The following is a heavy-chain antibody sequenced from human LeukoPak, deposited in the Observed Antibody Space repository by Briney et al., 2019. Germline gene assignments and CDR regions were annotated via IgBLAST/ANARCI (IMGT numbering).Heavy chain of an antibody. V-gene: IGHV3-11*04. Sequence: KTGGSLRLSCAASGFTFSKAYMSWVRQAPGKGLEWVSYISSSGSTIYYADSVKGRFTISRDNAKNSLYLQMNSLRAEDTAVYYCARYDFNDRGHLIDYWGQGTLVTVPS. J-gene: IGHJ4*02. D-gene: IGHD3-3*01. CDR2: ISSSGSTI. CDR3: ARYDFNDRGHLIDY. CDR1: GFTFSKAY.